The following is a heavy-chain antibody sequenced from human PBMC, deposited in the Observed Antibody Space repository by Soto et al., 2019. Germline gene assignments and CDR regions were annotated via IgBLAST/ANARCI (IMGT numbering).Heavy chain of an antibody. J-gene: IGHJ6*03. Sequence: QVQLVESGGGVVQPGRSLRLSCAASGFTFSSYGMHWVRQAPGKGLEWVAVIWYDGSNKYYADSVKGRFTISRDNSKNPLYLQMNSLRAEDTAVDYCARDAGFGYGRHMDVWGKGTTVTVSS. CDR1: GFTFSSYG. D-gene: IGHD5-12*01. V-gene: IGHV3-33*01. CDR2: IWYDGSNK. CDR3: ARDAGFGYGRHMDV.